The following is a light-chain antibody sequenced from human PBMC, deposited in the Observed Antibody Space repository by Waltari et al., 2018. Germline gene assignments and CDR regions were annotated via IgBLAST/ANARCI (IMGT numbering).Light chain of an antibody. CDR1: SSDVGSPNF. V-gene: IGLV2-23*01. Sequence: QSALTQPASVSGSPGQSITISCTESSSDVGSPNFVPWYQQHPGKAPKVMIYEDNKRPAGLSNRFSGSKSGNTASLTISGLQADDEADYYCCSYAGGSPRWVFGGGTKLTVL. J-gene: IGLJ3*02. CDR2: EDN. CDR3: CSYAGGSPRWV.